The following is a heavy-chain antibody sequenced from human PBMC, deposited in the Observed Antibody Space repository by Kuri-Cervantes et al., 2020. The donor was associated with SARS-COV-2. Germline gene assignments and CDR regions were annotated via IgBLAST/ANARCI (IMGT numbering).Heavy chain of an antibody. CDR1: GGSISSYY. D-gene: IGHD3-10*01. CDR3: ARRATRGPSGDHPFDY. J-gene: IGHJ4*02. V-gene: IGHV4-59*01. CDR2: IYYSGST. Sequence: SETLSLTCTVSGGSISSYYWSWIRQPPGKGLEYIGYIYYSGSTNYNPSLKGRVTISVDTSRNQLSLKLSSVTAADTAVYYCARRATRGPSGDHPFDYWGQGTLVTVSS.